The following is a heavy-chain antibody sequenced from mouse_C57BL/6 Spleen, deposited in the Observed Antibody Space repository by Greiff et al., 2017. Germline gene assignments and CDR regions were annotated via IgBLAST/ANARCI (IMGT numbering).Heavy chain of an antibody. CDR3: ARPTTVVAPYYFDY. D-gene: IGHD1-1*01. J-gene: IGHJ2*01. V-gene: IGHV1-82*01. CDR1: GYAFSSSW. Sequence: VQLQESGPELVKPGASVKISCKASGYAFSSSWMNWVKQRPGKGLEWIGRIYPGDGDTNYNGKFKGKATLTADKFSSTAYMQLSSLTSEDSAVYFCARPTTVVAPYYFDYWGQGTTRTVSS. CDR2: IYPGDGDT.